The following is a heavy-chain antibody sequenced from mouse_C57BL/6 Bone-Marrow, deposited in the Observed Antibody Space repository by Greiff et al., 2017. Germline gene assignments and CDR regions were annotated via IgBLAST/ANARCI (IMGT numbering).Heavy chain of an antibody. CDR1: GFTFNTYA. J-gene: IGHJ1*03. CDR2: IRSKSSNYAT. Sequence: VQLKESGGGLVQPKGSLKLSCAASGFTFNTYAMHWVRQAPGKGLEWVARIRSKSSNYATYYADSVKDRFTISRDDSQSMLYLQMNNLKTEDTAMYYCVREGYYGSSWYFDVWGTGTTVTVSS. D-gene: IGHD1-1*01. CDR3: VREGYYGSSWYFDV. V-gene: IGHV10-3*01.